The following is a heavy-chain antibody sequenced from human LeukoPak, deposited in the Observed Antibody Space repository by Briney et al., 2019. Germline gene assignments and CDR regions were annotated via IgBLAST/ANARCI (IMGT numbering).Heavy chain of an antibody. CDR2: IYSGGST. CDR3: ARDRISDVDTVNYYYYGMDV. J-gene: IGHJ6*02. Sequence: GGSLRLSCAASGFTVSSNYMSWVRQAPGKGLEWVSVIYSGGSTYYADSVKGRFTISRDNSKNTLYLQMNSLRAEDTAVYYCARDRISDVDTVNYYYYGMDVWGQGTTVTVSS. D-gene: IGHD5-18*01. CDR1: GFTVSSNY. V-gene: IGHV3-66*01.